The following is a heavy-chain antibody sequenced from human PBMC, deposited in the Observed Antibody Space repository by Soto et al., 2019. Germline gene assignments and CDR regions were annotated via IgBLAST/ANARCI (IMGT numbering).Heavy chain of an antibody. D-gene: IGHD4-4*01. V-gene: IGHV3-23*01. Sequence: EVQLLESGGDLVQPGGSLRLSCVGSGFTFSSNAMNWVRQAPGKALEWVSAISDSGGTTYYADSVKGRFTISRDNSKNTRYLQMSSLRAEDTAVYYCAKYRWGETTVTSINWGQGTLVTVSS. CDR1: GFTFSSNA. CDR2: ISDSGGTT. CDR3: AKYRWGETTVTSIN. J-gene: IGHJ4*02.